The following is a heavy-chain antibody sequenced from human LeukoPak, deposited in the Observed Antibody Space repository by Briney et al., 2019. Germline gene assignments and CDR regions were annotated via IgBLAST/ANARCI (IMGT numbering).Heavy chain of an antibody. Sequence: GGSLRLSCAASGFTFSSYAMSWVRQAPGKGLEWVSAISGSGGSTDYADSVKCRFTISRDNSKNTRYLKMNSLRAEDTAVYYCAKDRGYCSSTSCLIWFDPWGQGTLVTVSS. CDR1: GFTFSSYA. CDR2: ISGSGGST. CDR3: AKDRGYCSSTSCLIWFDP. J-gene: IGHJ5*02. V-gene: IGHV3-23*01. D-gene: IGHD2-2*01.